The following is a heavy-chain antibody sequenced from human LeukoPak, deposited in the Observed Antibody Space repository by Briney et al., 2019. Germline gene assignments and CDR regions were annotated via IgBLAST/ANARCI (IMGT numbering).Heavy chain of an antibody. CDR1: GFTFSSYS. V-gene: IGHV3-21*01. D-gene: IGHD1-26*01. J-gene: IGHJ3*02. CDR3: ARDVELRPAFDI. CDR2: ISSSSSYI. Sequence: PGGSLRLSCAASGFTFSSYSMNWVRQAPGKGLEWVSSISSSSSYIYYADSVKGRFTISRDNAKNSLYLQMNSLRAEDTAVYCCARDVELRPAFDIWGQGTMVTVSS.